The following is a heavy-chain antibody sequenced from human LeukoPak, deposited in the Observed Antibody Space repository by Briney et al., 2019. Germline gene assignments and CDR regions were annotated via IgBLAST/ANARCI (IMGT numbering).Heavy chain of an antibody. D-gene: IGHD6-19*01. Sequence: SETLSLTCAVYGGSFSGYYWSWIRQPPGKGLEWIGYIYYSGSTNYNPSLKSRVTISVDTSKNQFSLKLSSVTAADTAVYYCARGPAGINNWFDPWGQGTLVTVSS. V-gene: IGHV4-59*01. CDR2: IYYSGST. CDR3: ARGPAGINNWFDP. CDR1: GGSFSGYY. J-gene: IGHJ5*02.